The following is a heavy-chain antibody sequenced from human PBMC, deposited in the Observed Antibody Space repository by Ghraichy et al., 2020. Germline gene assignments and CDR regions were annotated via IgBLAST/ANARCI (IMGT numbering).Heavy chain of an antibody. CDR1: GFTFSDYY. D-gene: IGHD4-17*01. CDR3: VSGTGYGDYGYYYMDV. V-gene: IGHV3-11*06. J-gene: IGHJ6*03. Sequence: GGSLRLSCAASGFTFSDYYMSWIRQAPGKGLEWVSYISASGSYTNHGDSVKGRFTISRDNTKNSLFLQMNSLRVDDTAVYYCVSGTGYGDYGYYYMDVWGKGTTVTVSS. CDR2: ISASGSYT.